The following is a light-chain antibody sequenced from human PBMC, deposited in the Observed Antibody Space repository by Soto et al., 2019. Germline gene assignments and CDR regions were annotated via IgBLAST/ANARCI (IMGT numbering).Light chain of an antibody. V-gene: IGLV1-44*01. Sequence: QSVLTQPPSASGTPGLRVTFSCSGSSSNIGSNPVSWYQLLPGTAPKPLIYDNERPSGVPDRFSGAKSGTSASLAISGLQSDDEADYYCAAWEASLNGVVFGGGTKLTVL. CDR2: DN. CDR3: AAWEASLNGVV. J-gene: IGLJ2*01. CDR1: SSNIGSNP.